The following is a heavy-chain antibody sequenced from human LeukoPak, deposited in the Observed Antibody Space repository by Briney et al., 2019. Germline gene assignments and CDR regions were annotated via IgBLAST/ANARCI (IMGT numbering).Heavy chain of an antibody. CDR1: GYTFTSYD. D-gene: IGHD6-19*01. CDR2: MNPNSGNT. Sequence: ASVKVSCKASGYTFTSYDINWVRQATGQGLEWMGWMNPNSGNTGYAQKFQGRVTMTRNTSISTAYMELSSLRSEDTAVYYCARKFRGMGGWYYYYYYMDVWGKGTTVTVSS. J-gene: IGHJ6*03. V-gene: IGHV1-8*01. CDR3: ARKFRGMGGWYYYYYYMDV.